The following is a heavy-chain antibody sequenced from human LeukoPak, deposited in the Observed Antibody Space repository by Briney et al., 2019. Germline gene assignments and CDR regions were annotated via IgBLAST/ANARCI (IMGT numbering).Heavy chain of an antibody. D-gene: IGHD6-19*01. V-gene: IGHV1-69*06. J-gene: IGHJ4*02. CDR1: GGTFSSYA. CDR2: IIPIFGTA. Sequence: SVKVSCKASGGTFSSYAISWVRQAPGQGLEWMGGIIPIFGTANYAQKFQGRVTITADKSTSTAYMELSSLRSDDTAVYYCARGQQWLVNDYWGQGTLVTVSS. CDR3: ARGQQWLVNDY.